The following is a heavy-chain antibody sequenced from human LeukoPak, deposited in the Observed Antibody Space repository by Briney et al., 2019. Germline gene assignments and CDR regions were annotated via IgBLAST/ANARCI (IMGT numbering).Heavy chain of an antibody. CDR1: GGLISISTYY. CDR2: IYYSGTT. J-gene: IGHJ4*02. CDR3: ARESDWNLLN. V-gene: IGHV4-39*07. Sequence: PSETLSLTCTVSGGLISISTYYWGWIRQPPGKGLEWIGSIYYSGTTHYNPSLKSRVTIAVDTSKNQFSLKLISVTAADTAVYYCARESDWNLLNWGQGTLVTVSS. D-gene: IGHD1-7*01.